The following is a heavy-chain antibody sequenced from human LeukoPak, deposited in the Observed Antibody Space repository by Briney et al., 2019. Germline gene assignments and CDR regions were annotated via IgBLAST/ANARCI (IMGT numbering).Heavy chain of an antibody. CDR2: ISGSGGSGGST. CDR1: GFTFSSYA. J-gene: IGHJ4*02. D-gene: IGHD5-18*01. Sequence: GGSLRLSCVASGFTFSSYAMNWVRQAPGKGLEWVSGISGSGGSGGSTYYADSVKGRFTISRDNSKNTLYLQMNSLRAEDTAVYYCGHSFGFVWGRGTLVTVSP. V-gene: IGHV3-23*01. CDR3: GHSFGFV.